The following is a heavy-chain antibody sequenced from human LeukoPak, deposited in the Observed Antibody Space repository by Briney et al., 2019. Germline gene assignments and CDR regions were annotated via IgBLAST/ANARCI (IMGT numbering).Heavy chain of an antibody. CDR1: GGSINSDDY. CDR2: INNSGNK. J-gene: IGHJ4*02. Sequence: PSQTLSLTCTVSGGSINSDDYWSWIRQPPGKGLEWIGHINNSGNKYYNPSLRSRVTISVDTSRNQFSLMLNSVTAADTAMYYCARDGYNYGGRLLDYWGQGTLVTVSS. CDR3: ARDGYNYGGRLLDY. D-gene: IGHD5-18*01. V-gene: IGHV4-30-4*01.